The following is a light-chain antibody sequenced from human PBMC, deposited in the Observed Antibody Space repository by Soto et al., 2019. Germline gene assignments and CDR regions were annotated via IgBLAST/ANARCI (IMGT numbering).Light chain of an antibody. CDR2: DAS. V-gene: IGKV3-11*01. CDR1: QSVSSY. CDR3: QQRSNWPLT. J-gene: IGKJ4*01. Sequence: EILLTQSPSTVSLSPGERATLSRRASQSVSSYLAWYQQKPGQAPRLLIYDASNRATGIPARFSGSGSGTDFTLTISSLEPEDFAVYYCQQRSNWPLTFGGGTKVDIK.